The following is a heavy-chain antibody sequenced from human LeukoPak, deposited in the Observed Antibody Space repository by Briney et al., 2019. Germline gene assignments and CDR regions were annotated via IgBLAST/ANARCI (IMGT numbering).Heavy chain of an antibody. D-gene: IGHD5-18*01. J-gene: IGHJ6*02. Sequence: GASVKVCCKASGYTFTSSYMHWVRQAPGQGLGWMRIINPSGGSTSYAQKFQGRVTMTRDTSTSTVYMELSSLRSEDTAVYYCASASDTALDYYYYGMDVWGQGTTVTVSS. CDR1: GYTFTSSY. CDR2: INPSGGST. CDR3: ASASDTALDYYYYGMDV. V-gene: IGHV1-46*01.